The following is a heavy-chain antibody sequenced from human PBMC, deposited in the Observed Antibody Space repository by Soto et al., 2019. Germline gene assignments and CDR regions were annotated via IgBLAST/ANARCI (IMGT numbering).Heavy chain of an antibody. D-gene: IGHD2-15*01. V-gene: IGHV1-46*02. CDR1: GYTFENYY. J-gene: IGHJ6*02. CDR3: ARELQFPHQETGMDV. CDR2: LDPTGGRT. Sequence: QVHLVQSGAEVKKPGASVKVSCKASGYTFENYYIHWVRQAPGQGLEWLGILDPTGGRTTYAQKLQDRVTMTRDTSTSTVYTELTSLRSNDTALYYCARELQFPHQETGMDVWGQGTTVTVSS.